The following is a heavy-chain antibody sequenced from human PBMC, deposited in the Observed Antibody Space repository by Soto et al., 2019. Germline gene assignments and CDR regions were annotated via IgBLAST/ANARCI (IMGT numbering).Heavy chain of an antibody. CDR3: ARGARYYYGSGSYYGTNFDY. CDR1: GGSISSYY. CDR2: IYYSGST. V-gene: IGHV4-59*01. J-gene: IGHJ4*02. D-gene: IGHD3-10*01. Sequence: SETLSLTCTVSGGSISSYYWSWIRQPPGKGLEWIGYIYYSGSTNYNPSLKSRVTISVDTSKNQFSLKLSSVTAADTAVYYCARGARYYYGSGSYYGTNFDYWGQGTLVTVSS.